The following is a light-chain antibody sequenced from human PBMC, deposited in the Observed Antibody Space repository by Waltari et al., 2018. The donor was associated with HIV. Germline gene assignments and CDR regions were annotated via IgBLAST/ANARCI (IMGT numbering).Light chain of an antibody. CDR2: WAS. Sequence: IVMTQSPDSLPVSLGERATINCKSSESVLFSSNNKNYLSWYQQKPGQTPKLLIYWASSRESGVPDRFSGSGSETDFTLTISSLQAEDVAVYYCQQYYSTPLTFGGGTKVEIK. J-gene: IGKJ4*01. CDR1: ESVLFSSNNKNY. V-gene: IGKV4-1*01. CDR3: QQYYSTPLT.